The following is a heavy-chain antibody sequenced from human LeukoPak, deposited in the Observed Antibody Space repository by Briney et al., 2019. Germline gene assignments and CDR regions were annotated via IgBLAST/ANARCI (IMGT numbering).Heavy chain of an antibody. J-gene: IGHJ4*02. V-gene: IGHV4-59*01. CDR1: GDSISTYH. Sequence: PAETVSLTCSVSGDSISTYHWNWIRKSPGKGLEWIGYMQSTGNSKYNPSLRSRVTIFVDTSKSQVALILSSVTAADTAVYYCARDKQHSYGRYFDHWGQGDLFTVSS. CDR2: MQSTGNS. D-gene: IGHD5-18*01. CDR3: ARDKQHSYGRYFDH.